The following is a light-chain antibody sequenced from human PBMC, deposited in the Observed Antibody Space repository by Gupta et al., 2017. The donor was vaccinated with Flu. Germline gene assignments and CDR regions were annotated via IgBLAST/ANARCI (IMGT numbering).Light chain of an antibody. J-gene: IGKJ1*01. Sequence: DIQMTQSPSSLSASVRDRVTITCRASQSISSYLNWYQQKPGKAPNLLIYAASSLQSGVPSRFSGSGSGTDFTLTISSLQPEDFATYYCQQSYSTPHTFGQGTKVEIK. CDR2: AAS. CDR1: QSISSY. CDR3: QQSYSTPHT. V-gene: IGKV1-39*01.